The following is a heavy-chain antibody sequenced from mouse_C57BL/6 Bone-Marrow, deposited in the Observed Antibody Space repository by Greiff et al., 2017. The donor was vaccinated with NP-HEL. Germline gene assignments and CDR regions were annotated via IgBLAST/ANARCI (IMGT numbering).Heavy chain of an antibody. J-gene: IGHJ2*01. Sequence: DVKLQESGGGLVQPGGSLSLSCAASGFTFTDYYMSWVRQPPGKALEWLGFIRNKANGYTTEYSASVKGRFTISRDNSQSILYLQMNALRAEDSATYYCARYKSSSGYFDYWGQGTTLTVSS. V-gene: IGHV7-3*01. CDR2: IRNKANGYTT. CDR3: ARYKSSSGYFDY. D-gene: IGHD3-2*02. CDR1: GFTFTDYY.